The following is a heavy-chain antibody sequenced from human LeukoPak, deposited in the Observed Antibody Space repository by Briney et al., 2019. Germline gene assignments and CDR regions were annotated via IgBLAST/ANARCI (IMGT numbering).Heavy chain of an antibody. D-gene: IGHD5-12*01. Sequence: PSETLSLTCTVSGGSMSGYYWSWIRQPPGKGLEWIGYIHYSGTTNYHPSLKSRVTISLATSRNQSSLKLRSVTTAATAVYYCARRRVYSGSGEFDFWGQGTLVTVSS. CDR2: IHYSGTT. J-gene: IGHJ4*02. V-gene: IGHV4-59*01. CDR3: ARRRVYSGSGEFDF. CDR1: GGSMSGYY.